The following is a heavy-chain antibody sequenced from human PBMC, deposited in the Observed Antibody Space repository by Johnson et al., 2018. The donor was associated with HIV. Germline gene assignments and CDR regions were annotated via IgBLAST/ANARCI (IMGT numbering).Heavy chain of an antibody. Sequence: VQLVESGGGLIQPGGSLRLYCAASGFTVSSNYMSWVRQAPGKGLEWVSVIYSGGGTYSAGSVEGRFIISRDNSKNTLYLQMNRLRAEDTAVYFCARGCRDGYTCDAFDVWGQGTRVTVSS. D-gene: IGHD5-24*01. CDR3: ARGCRDGYTCDAFDV. CDR2: IYSGGGT. J-gene: IGHJ3*01. CDR1: GFTVSSNY. V-gene: IGHV3-53*01.